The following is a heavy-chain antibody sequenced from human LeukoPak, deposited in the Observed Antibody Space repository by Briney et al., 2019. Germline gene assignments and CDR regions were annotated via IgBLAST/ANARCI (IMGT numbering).Heavy chain of an antibody. D-gene: IGHD1-26*01. V-gene: IGHV4-61*08. J-gene: IGHJ4*02. CDR2: IYYSGST. CDR1: GGSISSSGYY. CDR3: ARGALVGARGGSYFDY. Sequence: PSETLSLTCTVSGGSISSSGYYWSWIRQPPGKGLEWVGYIYYSGSTNYNPSLKSRVTISIDTSKNQFSLRLSSVTAADTAMYYCARGALVGARGGSYFDYWGQGTLVTVSS.